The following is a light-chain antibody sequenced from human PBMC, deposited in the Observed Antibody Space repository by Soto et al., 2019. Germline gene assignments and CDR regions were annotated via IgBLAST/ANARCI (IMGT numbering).Light chain of an antibody. CDR2: EVI. Sequence: QSALTQPPSASGSPGQSVTISCTGTSSDVGGYNYVSWYQQHPGRAPKLMIYEVIKRPSGVPDRFSGSKSGNTASLTVSGLQAEDEADYYCSSYAGSNNLVFGGGTKPTVL. V-gene: IGLV2-8*01. CDR1: SSDVGGYNY. CDR3: SSYAGSNNLV. J-gene: IGLJ2*01.